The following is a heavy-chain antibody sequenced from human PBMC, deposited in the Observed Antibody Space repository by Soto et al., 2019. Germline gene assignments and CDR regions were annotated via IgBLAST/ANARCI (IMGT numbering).Heavy chain of an antibody. Sequence: QVQLVQSGSEVKKPGASVKVSCKASGYTFTSNAMHWVRQAPGQRPEWMGWIYTDNGNTIYSQKFQARVTITRDTSARTVYMEMSSLTSEDTAVYYCARGFDGAFDMWGQGTMVTVSS. CDR3: ARGFDGAFDM. CDR2: IYTDNGNT. J-gene: IGHJ3*02. V-gene: IGHV1-3*04. CDR1: GYTFTSNA.